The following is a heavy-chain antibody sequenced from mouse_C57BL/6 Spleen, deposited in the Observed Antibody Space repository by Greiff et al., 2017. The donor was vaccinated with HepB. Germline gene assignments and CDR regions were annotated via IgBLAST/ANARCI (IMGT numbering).Heavy chain of an antibody. D-gene: IGHD2-5*01. CDR1: GYTFTTYP. J-gene: IGHJ3*01. V-gene: IGHV1-47*01. CDR2: FHPYNDDT. Sequence: QVQLKESGAELVKPGASVKMSCKASGYTFTTYPIEWMKQNHGKSLEWIGNFHPYNDDTKYNEKFKGKATLTVEKSSSTVYLELSRLTSDDSAVYYCARGDSNYGSWFAYWGQGTLVTVSA. CDR3: ARGDSNYGSWFAY.